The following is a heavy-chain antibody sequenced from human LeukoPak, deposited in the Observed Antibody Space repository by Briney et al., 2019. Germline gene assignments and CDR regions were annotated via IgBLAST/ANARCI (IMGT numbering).Heavy chain of an antibody. CDR1: GFTFSYYG. Sequence: GGSLRLSCAASGFTFSYYGMHWVRQAPGRGLEWVAVISHDGSNKYYADSVQGRSTISRDNSKNTLYLQMNSLRPEDTSVYYCAKPGKRRVVTITDFDSWGQGALVTVSS. CDR2: ISHDGSNK. J-gene: IGHJ4*02. D-gene: IGHD3-22*01. V-gene: IGHV3-30*18. CDR3: AKPGKRRVVTITDFDS.